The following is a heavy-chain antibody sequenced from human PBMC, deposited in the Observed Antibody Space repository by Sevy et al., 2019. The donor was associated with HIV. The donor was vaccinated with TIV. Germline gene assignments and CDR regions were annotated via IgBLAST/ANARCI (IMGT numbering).Heavy chain of an antibody. CDR3: ARSLVAAAAPYFDY. Sequence: GESLKISCQASGYLLTNYWIGWVRQMSGKGLEWMGIIYPGDSETRYSPSFQGQVTVSADKSISTVYLQWSTLKASDTAMYYCARSLVAAAAPYFDYWGQGSLVTVSS. V-gene: IGHV5-51*01. D-gene: IGHD6-13*01. CDR1: GYLLTNYW. CDR2: IYPGDSET. J-gene: IGHJ4*02.